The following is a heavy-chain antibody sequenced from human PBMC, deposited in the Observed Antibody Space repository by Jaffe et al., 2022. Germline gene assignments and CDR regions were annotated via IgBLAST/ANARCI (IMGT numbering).Heavy chain of an antibody. V-gene: IGHV3-48*03. Sequence: DVQLVESGGGFVQSGGSLRLSCEASGFSFRSSEMNWVRQAPGKGLEWVAYISSSGSTIYYADSVKGRITISRDNAKNSLHLQMNSLRAEDTAVYYCARRGEYSGYGGYLDYWGHGTLVTVSS. CDR2: ISSSGSTI. D-gene: IGHD5-12*01. J-gene: IGHJ4*01. CDR1: GFSFRSSE. CDR3: ARRGEYSGYGGYLDY.